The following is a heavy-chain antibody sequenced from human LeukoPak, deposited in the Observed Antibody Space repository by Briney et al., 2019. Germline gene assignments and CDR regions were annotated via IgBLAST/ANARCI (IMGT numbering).Heavy chain of an antibody. V-gene: IGHV1-69*13. CDR2: IIPIFGTA. CDR1: GGTFSSYA. Sequence: SVKVSCKASGGTFSSYAISWVRQAPGQGLEWMGGIIPIFGTANYAQKFQGRVAITADESTSTAYMELSSLRSEDTAVYYCASIGIFGVVINYYYGMDVWGQGTTVTVSS. D-gene: IGHD3-3*01. CDR3: ASIGIFGVVINYYYGMDV. J-gene: IGHJ6*02.